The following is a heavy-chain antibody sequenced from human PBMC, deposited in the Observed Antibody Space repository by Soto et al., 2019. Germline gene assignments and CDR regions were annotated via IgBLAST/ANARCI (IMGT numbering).Heavy chain of an antibody. J-gene: IGHJ5*02. Sequence: KASETLSLTCTVSGGSISSGGYYWSWIRQHPGKGLEWIGYIYYSGSTYYNPSLKSRVTISVDTSKNQFSLKLSSVTAADTAVYYCARLRSQRTWFDPWGQGTLVTVSS. CDR2: IYYSGST. CDR1: GGSISSGGYY. D-gene: IGHD5-12*01. CDR3: ARLRSQRTWFDP. V-gene: IGHV4-31*03.